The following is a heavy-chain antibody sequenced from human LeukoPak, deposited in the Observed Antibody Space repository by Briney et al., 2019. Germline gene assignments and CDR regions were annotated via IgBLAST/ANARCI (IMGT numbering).Heavy chain of an antibody. V-gene: IGHV1-18*01. CDR1: GYTFTSYG. D-gene: IGHD3-22*01. J-gene: IGHJ3*02. CDR3: AREGGTMIVVVQDAFDI. Sequence: GASVKVSCKASGYTFTSYGISWVRQAPGQGLEWMGWISAYNGNTNYAQKFQGRVTMTRDMSTSTVYMELSSLRSEDTAVYYCAREGGTMIVVVQDAFDIWGQGTMVTVSS. CDR2: ISAYNGNT.